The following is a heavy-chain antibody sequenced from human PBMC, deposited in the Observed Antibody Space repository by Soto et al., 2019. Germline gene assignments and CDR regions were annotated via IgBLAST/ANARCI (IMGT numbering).Heavy chain of an antibody. D-gene: IGHD6-19*01. Sequence: PSETLSLTCTVSGYPSSTGYYWAWVRQSPGKGMERIGSDYRSGAAYYSQSLKSRVTISVDTSKNQFSLHLRSVTATDAAVYYCARDYPYALDGAGYFDVWGPGT. CDR3: ARDYPYALDGAGYFDV. V-gene: IGHV4-38-2*02. CDR2: DYRSGAA. J-gene: IGHJ4*02. CDR1: GYPSSTGYY.